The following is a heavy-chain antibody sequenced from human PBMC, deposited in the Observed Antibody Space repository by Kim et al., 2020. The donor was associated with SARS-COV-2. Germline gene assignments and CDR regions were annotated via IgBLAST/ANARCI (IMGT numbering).Heavy chain of an antibody. J-gene: IGHJ5*02. D-gene: IGHD3-3*01. CDR2: ISSSGSTI. V-gene: IGHV3-48*03. CDR3: ARAFVTIFGVVTLTRGWLDP. CDR1: GFTFSSYE. Sequence: GGSLRLSCAASGFTFSSYEMNWVRQAPGKGLEWVSYISSSGSTIYYADSVKGRFTISRDNAKNSLYLQMNSLRAEDTAVYYCARAFVTIFGVVTLTRGWLDPWGQGTLVTVSS.